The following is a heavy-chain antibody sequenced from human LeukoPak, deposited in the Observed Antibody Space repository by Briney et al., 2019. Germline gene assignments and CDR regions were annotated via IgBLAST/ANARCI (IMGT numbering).Heavy chain of an antibody. V-gene: IGHV3-21*01. CDR3: ARLMAGPDGNWFDP. D-gene: IGHD5-24*01. J-gene: IGHJ5*02. CDR2: ISSSSNYI. CDR1: GFTFSSYS. Sequence: GGSLRLSCAASGFTFSSYSMNWVRQAPGKGLEWVSSISSSSNYIYYADSVKGRFTISRDNAKNSLYLQMNSLRAEDTAVYYCARLMAGPDGNWFDPWGQGTLVTVSP.